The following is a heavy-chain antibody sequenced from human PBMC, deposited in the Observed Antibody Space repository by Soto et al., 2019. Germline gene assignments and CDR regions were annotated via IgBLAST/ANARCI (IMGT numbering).Heavy chain of an antibody. CDR1: GYSFTSYG. V-gene: IGHV1-18*01. CDR2: ISAYNGNT. CDR3: ARFLRVTREDDY. Sequence: QIQLVQSGAEVKKPGASVKVSCKASGYSFTSYGISWVRQAPGQGLEWMGWISAYNGNTNYAQKFQGRVTMTTDTSTSTAYMELRSLRSDDTAIYYCARFLRVTREDDYWGQGTLVTVSS. J-gene: IGHJ4*02. D-gene: IGHD4-17*01.